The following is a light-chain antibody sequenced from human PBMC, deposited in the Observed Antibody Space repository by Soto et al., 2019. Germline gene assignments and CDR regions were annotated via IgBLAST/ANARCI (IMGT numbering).Light chain of an antibody. CDR1: QSLLYSDGNNY. CDR3: MQSLQPPLT. V-gene: IGKV2-28*01. CDR2: SGS. J-gene: IGKJ4*01. Sequence: DIVMTQSPLSLPVSPGEPASISCRSSQSLLYSDGNNYLEWYLQKPGQSPQLLIYSGSNRASGVPDRFSGSGXGTDFTLQISRVXXXXXXXXYCMQSLQPPLTFGGGTKVEI.